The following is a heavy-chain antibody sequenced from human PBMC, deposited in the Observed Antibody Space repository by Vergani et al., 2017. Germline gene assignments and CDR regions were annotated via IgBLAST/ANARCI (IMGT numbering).Heavy chain of an antibody. Sequence: QVQLRESGPGLMKPSQTLSLTCTVSNGSISGGTYYWSWIRQHPGKGLEWLGNIFHSGSAYYNPSLKSRVSISIDTSKNLFSLKLSSVTAADTSMYYCAREYSSSVGFLAYWGQGTLVTVSS. V-gene: IGHV4-31*03. J-gene: IGHJ4*02. D-gene: IGHD6-6*01. CDR2: IFHSGSA. CDR3: AREYSSSVGFLAY. CDR1: NGSISGGTYY.